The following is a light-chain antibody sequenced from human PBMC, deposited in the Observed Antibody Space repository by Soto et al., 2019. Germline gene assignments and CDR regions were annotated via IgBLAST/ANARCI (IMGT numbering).Light chain of an antibody. CDR3: QQTYNTPVT. J-gene: IGKJ5*01. V-gene: IGKV1-39*01. Sequence: DIQMTQSPSSLSASIGDRVTITCRASQSISNLLNWYQQKPGKAPKLLIYDASSLQSGVPSRFSGSGSGTDFTLTISSLQPEDFATYYCQQTYNTPVTFGQGTRLEIK. CDR2: DAS. CDR1: QSISNL.